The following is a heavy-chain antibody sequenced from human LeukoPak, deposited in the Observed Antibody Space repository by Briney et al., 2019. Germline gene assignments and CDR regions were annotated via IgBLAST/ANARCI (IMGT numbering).Heavy chain of an antibody. D-gene: IGHD3-10*01. CDR1: GFTFSSYA. V-gene: IGHV3-23*01. J-gene: IGHJ4*02. Sequence: GGSLRLSCAASGFTFSSYAMSWVRQAPGKGLEWVSAISGSGGSTYYADSVKGRFTISRDNSKNTLYLQMNSLRAEDTAVFYYAKSYSGVTGSIDYWGQATLVTVSS. CDR3: AKSYSGVTGSIDY. CDR2: ISGSGGST.